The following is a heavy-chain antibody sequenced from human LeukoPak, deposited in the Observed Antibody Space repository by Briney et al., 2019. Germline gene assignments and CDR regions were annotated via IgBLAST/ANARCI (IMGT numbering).Heavy chain of an antibody. CDR2: ICGDGDST. J-gene: IGHJ4*02. Sequence: GGSLRLSCAASGFTFSSYAMSWVRQAPGKGLEWVSAICGDGDSTYYADSVKGRFTISRDNSKNMVHLQMSSLRAEDTAVYYCTKSYYSGSYYNLDYWGQGALVTVSS. CDR3: TKSYYSGSYYNLDY. CDR1: GFTFSSYA. D-gene: IGHD1-26*01. V-gene: IGHV3-23*01.